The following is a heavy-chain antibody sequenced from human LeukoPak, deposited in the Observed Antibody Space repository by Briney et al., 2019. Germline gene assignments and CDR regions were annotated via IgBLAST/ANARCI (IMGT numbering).Heavy chain of an antibody. CDR2: ISAYNGNT. Sequence: GASVKVSCKASGGTFSSYAISWVRQAPGQGLEWMGWISAYNGNTNYAQKLQGRVTMTTDTSTSTAYMELRSLRSDDTAVYYCARDYGRYYYYMDVWGKGTTVTVSS. J-gene: IGHJ6*03. CDR1: GGTFSSYA. CDR3: ARDYGRYYYYMDV. D-gene: IGHD3-10*01. V-gene: IGHV1-18*01.